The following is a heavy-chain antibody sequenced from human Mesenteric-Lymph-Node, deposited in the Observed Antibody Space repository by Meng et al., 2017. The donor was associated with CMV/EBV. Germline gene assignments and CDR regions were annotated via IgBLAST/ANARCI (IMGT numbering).Heavy chain of an antibody. Sequence: GGSLRLSCAASGFTFSSYWMSWVRQAPGKGLEWVANIKQDGSEKYYVDSVKGRFTISRDNAKNTLYVQMNSLRAEDTAVYYCARWSGNCNSTSCRYYFDYWGQGTLVTVSS. D-gene: IGHD2-2*01. CDR3: ARWSGNCNSTSCRYYFDY. J-gene: IGHJ4*02. V-gene: IGHV3-7*01. CDR2: IKQDGSEK. CDR1: GFTFSSYW.